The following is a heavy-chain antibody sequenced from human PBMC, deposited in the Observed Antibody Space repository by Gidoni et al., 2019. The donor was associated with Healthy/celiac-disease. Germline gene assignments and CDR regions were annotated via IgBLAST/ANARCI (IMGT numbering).Heavy chain of an antibody. CDR1: GYTFTSYG. Sequence: QVQLVQSGAEVKKPGASVKVSCKASGYTFTSYGISWVRQAPGQGLEWMGWISAYNGKTNYAQKLQGRVTMTTDPSTSTAYMELRSLRSDDTAVYYCARDGGAAAGSYYYYGMDVWGQGTTVTVSS. CDR2: ISAYNGKT. V-gene: IGHV1-18*01. J-gene: IGHJ6*02. D-gene: IGHD6-13*01. CDR3: ARDGGAAAGSYYYYGMDV.